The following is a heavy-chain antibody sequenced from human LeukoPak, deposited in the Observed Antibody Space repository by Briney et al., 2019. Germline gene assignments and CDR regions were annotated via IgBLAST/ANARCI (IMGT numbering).Heavy chain of an antibody. CDR2: IKQDGSEK. CDR3: AKDNMVRGVIIIGYFDY. D-gene: IGHD3-10*01. CDR1: GFTFSSYW. V-gene: IGHV3-7*03. J-gene: IGHJ4*02. Sequence: GGSLRLSCAASGFTFSSYWMSWVRQAPGKGLEWVANIKQDGSEKYYVDSVKGRFTISRDNAKNSLYLQMNSLRAEDTALYYCAKDNMVRGVIIIGYFDYWGQGTLVTVSS.